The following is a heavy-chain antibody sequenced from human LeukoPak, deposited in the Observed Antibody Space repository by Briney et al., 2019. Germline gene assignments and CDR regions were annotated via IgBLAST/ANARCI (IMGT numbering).Heavy chain of an antibody. CDR1: GFTFSSFA. Sequence: PGGSLRLSCSASGFTFSSFAISRVRPTPGKGVEWVSTISHDGGSTYFADSVKGRFTISRDNSKSTLYLQMNSLRAEDTALYFCAKDFSSGLFDYWGQGTLVAVSS. V-gene: IGHV3-23*01. J-gene: IGHJ4*02. CDR3: AKDFSSGLFDY. CDR2: ISHDGGST. D-gene: IGHD6-19*01.